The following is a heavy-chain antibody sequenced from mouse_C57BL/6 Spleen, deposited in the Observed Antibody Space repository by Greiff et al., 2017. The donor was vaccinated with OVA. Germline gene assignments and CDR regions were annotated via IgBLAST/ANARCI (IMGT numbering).Heavy chain of an antibody. J-gene: IGHJ4*01. V-gene: IGHV1-69*01. Sequence: VQLQQSGAELVMPGASVKLSCKASGYTFTSYWMHWVKQRPGQGLEWIGEIDPSDSYTNYNQKFKGKSTLTVDKSSSTAYMQLSSLTSEDSAVYYCARRWSNYVMDYWGQGTSVTVSS. D-gene: IGHD5-1*01. CDR1: GYTFTSYW. CDR2: IDPSDSYT. CDR3: ARRWSNYVMDY.